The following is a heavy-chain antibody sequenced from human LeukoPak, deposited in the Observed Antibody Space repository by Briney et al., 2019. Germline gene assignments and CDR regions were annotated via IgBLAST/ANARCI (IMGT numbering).Heavy chain of an antibody. CDR1: GGSFSGYY. CDR3: ARSSRSTYYYDSSGYTTQYNWFDP. V-gene: IGHV4-34*01. D-gene: IGHD3-22*01. Sequence: SETLSLTCAVYGGSFSGYYWSWIRQPPGKGLEWIGEINHSGSTNYNPSLKSRATISVDTSKNQFSLKLSSVTAADTAVYYCARSSRSTYYYDSSGYTTQYNWFDPWGQGTLVTVSS. CDR2: INHSGST. J-gene: IGHJ5*02.